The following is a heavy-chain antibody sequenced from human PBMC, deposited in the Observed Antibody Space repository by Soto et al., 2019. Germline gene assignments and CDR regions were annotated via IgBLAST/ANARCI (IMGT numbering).Heavy chain of an antibody. CDR3: ARDRTAMDVFDY. CDR1: GFTFSSYI. D-gene: IGHD5-18*01. V-gene: IGHV3-21*01. J-gene: IGHJ4*02. Sequence: GGSLRLSCAASGFTFSSYIMNWVRQAPGKGLEWVSSISSSSSYIYYADSVKGRFTISRDNAKNSLYLQMNSLRAEDTAVYYCARDRTAMDVFDYWGQGTLVTVSS. CDR2: ISSSSSYI.